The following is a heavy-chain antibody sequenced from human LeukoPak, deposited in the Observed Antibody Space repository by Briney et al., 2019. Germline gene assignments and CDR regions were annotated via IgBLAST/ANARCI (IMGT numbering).Heavy chain of an antibody. J-gene: IGHJ4*02. D-gene: IGHD3-3*01. V-gene: IGHV3-23*01. CDR2: ISGNGGST. Sequence: GGSLRLSCAASGFTFSSSAMSWVREAAGRGLDGVSSISGNGGSTYFAASVKGRFPISRDNSKNTLYLQMNSLRAEDTAVYYCAKGGQNYDFWRFGYWGQGTLVTVSS. CDR3: AKGGQNYDFWRFGY. CDR1: GFTFSSSA.